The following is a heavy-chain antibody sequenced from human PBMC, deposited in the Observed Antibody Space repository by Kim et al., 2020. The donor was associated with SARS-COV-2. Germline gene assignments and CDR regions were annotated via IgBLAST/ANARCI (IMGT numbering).Heavy chain of an antibody. CDR2: IYYSGST. J-gene: IGHJ6*02. CDR1: GGSISSYY. Sequence: SETLSLTCTVSGGSISSYYWSWIRQPPGKGLEWIGYIYYSGSTNYNPSLKSRVTISVDTSKNQFSLKLSSVTAADTAVYYCARGGYYYYDSSGPQLVGMDVWGQGTTVTVSS. CDR3: ARGGYYYYDSSGPQLVGMDV. V-gene: IGHV4-59*01. D-gene: IGHD3-22*01.